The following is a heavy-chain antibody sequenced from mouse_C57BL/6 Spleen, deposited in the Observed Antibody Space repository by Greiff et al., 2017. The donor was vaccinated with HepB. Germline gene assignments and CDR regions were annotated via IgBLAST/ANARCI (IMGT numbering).Heavy chain of an antibody. D-gene: IGHD2-1*01. V-gene: IGHV14-4*01. J-gene: IGHJ2*01. CDR1: GFNIKDDY. CDR3: TTALYGNYVLFDY. Sequence: EVQLQQSGAELVRPGASVKLSCTASGFNIKDDYMHWVKQRPEQGLEWIGWIDPENGDTEYASKFQGKATITADTSSNTAYLQLSSLTSEDTAVYYCTTALYGNYVLFDYWGQGTTLTVSS. CDR2: IDPENGDT.